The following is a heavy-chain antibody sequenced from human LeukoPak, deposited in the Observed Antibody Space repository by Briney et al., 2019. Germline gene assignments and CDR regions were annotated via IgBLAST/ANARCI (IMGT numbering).Heavy chain of an antibody. J-gene: IGHJ5*02. CDR2: ISYDGSST. V-gene: IGHV3-30*01. CDR1: GFTFSNYA. Sequence: GGSLRLSCAASGFTFSNYALHWVRQAPGKGLEWVAVISYDGSSTDYADSVKGRFTISRDNPNNMFHLQMDSLRAEDTAMYHCARTAEEYQLLFWFDPWGQGTLVTVSS. CDR3: ARTAEEYQLLFWFDP. D-gene: IGHD2-2*01.